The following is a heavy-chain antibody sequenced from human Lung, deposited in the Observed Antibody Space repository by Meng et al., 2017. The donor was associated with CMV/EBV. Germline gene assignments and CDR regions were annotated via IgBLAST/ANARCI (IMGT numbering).Heavy chain of an antibody. V-gene: IGHV4-59*08. CDR1: GGSINSYY. CDR2: IYYRGST. Sequence: SETLSLXXTVSGGSINSYYWSWIRQPPGNGLEWIGNIYYRGSTNYNPSFKSRVTISVDTSKSQFSLELSSVTAADTAVYYCAGQLRFLEWLPWYWGQGTLVXVSS. D-gene: IGHD3-3*01. CDR3: AGQLRFLEWLPWY. J-gene: IGHJ1*01.